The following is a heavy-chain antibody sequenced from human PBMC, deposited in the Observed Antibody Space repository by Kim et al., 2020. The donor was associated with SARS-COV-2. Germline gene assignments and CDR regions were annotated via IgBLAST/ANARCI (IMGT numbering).Heavy chain of an antibody. Sequence: SETLSLTCTVYGGSISGYYWSWIRQPPGKGLEWIGYIYYSGSTNYNPSLKSRVTISVDTSKNQFSLKLSSVTAADTAVYYCARRGMGSGYYDFDYWGEGT. CDR1: GGSISGYY. J-gene: IGHJ4*02. D-gene: IGHD3-22*01. V-gene: IGHV4-59*08. CDR2: IYYSGST. CDR3: ARRGMGSGYYDFDY.